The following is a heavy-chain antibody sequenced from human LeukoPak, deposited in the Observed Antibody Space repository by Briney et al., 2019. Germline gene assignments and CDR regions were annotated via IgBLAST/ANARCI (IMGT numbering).Heavy chain of an antibody. Sequence: ASVKVSCKASGYTFTGYYMHWVRQAPGQGLEWMGWINPNSGGTNYAQKFQGRVTMTTDTSTSTAYMELRSLRSDDTAVYYCARHYGDYLPYNFDYWGQGTLVTVSS. J-gene: IGHJ4*02. CDR3: ARHYGDYLPYNFDY. CDR1: GYTFTGYY. V-gene: IGHV1-2*02. D-gene: IGHD4-17*01. CDR2: INPNSGGT.